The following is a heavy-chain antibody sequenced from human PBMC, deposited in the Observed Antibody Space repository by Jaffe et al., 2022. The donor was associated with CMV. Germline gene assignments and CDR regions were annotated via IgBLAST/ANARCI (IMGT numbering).Heavy chain of an antibody. CDR3: AKGPSMTTVGNFDN. CDR2: ISLDGYST. D-gene: IGHD4-4*01. V-gene: IGHV3-64D*06. CDR1: GFTFSKSG. J-gene: IGHJ4*02. Sequence: EVQLVESGGGLVQPGGSLRLSCSASGFTFSKSGMHWVRQAPGKGLEYVSSISLDGYSTYYADSVKGRFTISRDDSKNTLYLQVSSLRVEDTAVYYCAKGPSMTTVGNFDNWGQGTPVTVSS.